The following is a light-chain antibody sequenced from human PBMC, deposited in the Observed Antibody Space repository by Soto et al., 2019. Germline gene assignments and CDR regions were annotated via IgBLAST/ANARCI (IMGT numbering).Light chain of an antibody. Sequence: QSALTQPASVSGSLGQSITISCTGTSSDIGGYNYVSWYQQHPGKVPKLILYEVNNRPSGVSYRFSGSKSGNTASLTISGLQAEDEADYYCSSYTGIDTQVFGGGTKLTVL. CDR2: EVN. CDR1: SSDIGGYNY. CDR3: SSYTGIDTQV. V-gene: IGLV2-14*01. J-gene: IGLJ3*02.